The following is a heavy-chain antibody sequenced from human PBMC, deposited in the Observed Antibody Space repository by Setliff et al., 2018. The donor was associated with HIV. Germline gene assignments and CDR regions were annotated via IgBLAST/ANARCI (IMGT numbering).Heavy chain of an antibody. V-gene: IGHV1-2*02. CDR2: VNPNSGDA. CDR1: GYAFTGHY. CDR3: ARNFGLSPSGKYYYYYGMDI. Sequence: GASVKVSCKASGYAFTGHYLHWVRQAPGQGLEWLGWVNPNSGDAIYAQNFQGRVTMTRDTSINAAYMEPRGLRSDDTAVYYCARNFGLSPSGKYYYYYGMDIWGQGTTVTV. J-gene: IGHJ6*02. D-gene: IGHD3-10*01.